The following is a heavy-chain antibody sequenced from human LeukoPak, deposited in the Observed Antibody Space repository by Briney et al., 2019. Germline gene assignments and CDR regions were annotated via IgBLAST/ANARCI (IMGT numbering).Heavy chain of an antibody. CDR3: AKDIRSTVVTYIDY. Sequence: GGSLRLSCVASGFTFENYAMQWVRLAPGKGLEWVSGMSWNGGTIGYADSVKGRFTISRDNAKNSLYLQMNSLRAEDTALYYCAKDIRSTVVTYIDYWGQGTLVTVST. D-gene: IGHD4-23*01. CDR1: GFTFENYA. CDR2: MSWNGGTI. J-gene: IGHJ4*02. V-gene: IGHV3-9*01.